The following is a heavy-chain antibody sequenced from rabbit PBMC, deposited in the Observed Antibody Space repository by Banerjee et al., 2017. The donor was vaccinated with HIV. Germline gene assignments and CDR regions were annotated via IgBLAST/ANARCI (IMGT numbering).Heavy chain of an antibody. Sequence: EESGGGLVQPEGSLTLTCTASGFSFSSIYWICWVRQAPGKGLEWIACINTSTGNTVYASWAKGRFTISKTSSTTVPLQMTSLTAADTATYFCARDLAGAIGWNFNLWGPGTLVTVS. J-gene: IGHJ4*01. CDR1: GFSFSSIYW. D-gene: IGHD4-1*01. CDR2: INTSTGNT. V-gene: IGHV1S45*01. CDR3: ARDLAGAIGWNFNL.